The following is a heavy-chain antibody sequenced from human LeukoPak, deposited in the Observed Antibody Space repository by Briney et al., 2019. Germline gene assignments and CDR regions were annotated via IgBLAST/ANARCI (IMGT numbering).Heavy chain of an antibody. CDR3: ASGVYYDILTGYPPDY. Sequence: SQTLSLTCTVSGGSISSGDYYWSWIRQPPGKGLEWIGYIYYSGSTYYNPSLKSRVTISVDTSKNQFSLKLSSVTAADTAVCYCASGVYYDILTGYPPDYWGQGTLVTVSS. V-gene: IGHV4-30-4*01. J-gene: IGHJ4*02. CDR2: IYYSGST. CDR1: GGSISSGDYY. D-gene: IGHD3-9*01.